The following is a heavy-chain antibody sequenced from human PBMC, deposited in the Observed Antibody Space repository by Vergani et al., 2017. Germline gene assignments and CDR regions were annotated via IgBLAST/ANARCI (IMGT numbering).Heavy chain of an antibody. J-gene: IGHJ4*02. CDR2: IYYSGST. CDR1: GGSISSYY. D-gene: IGHD1-1*01. Sequence: QVQLQESGPGLVKPSETLSLTCTVSGGSISSYYWGWIRQPPGKGLEWIGSIYYSGSTYYNPSLKSRVTISVDTSKNQFSLKLSSVTSADTAVYYCARLSPNEIDYWGQGTLVTVSS. V-gene: IGHV4-39*01. CDR3: ARLSPNEIDY.